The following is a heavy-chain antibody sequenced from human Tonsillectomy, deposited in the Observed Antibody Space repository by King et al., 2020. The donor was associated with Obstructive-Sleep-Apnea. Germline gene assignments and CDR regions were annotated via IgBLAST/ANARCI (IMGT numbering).Heavy chain of an antibody. J-gene: IGHJ4*02. D-gene: IGHD5-18*01. V-gene: IGHV4-34*01. CDR3: ARGLNSGWLQHLRYFDY. CDR1: GGSFSGYY. CDR2: INHSGST. Sequence: VQLQQWGAGLLKPSETLSLTCAVYGGSFSGYYWSWIRQPPGKGLEWIGEINHSGSTNYNPSLKSRVTISVDTSKNQFSLKLSSVTAADTAVYYCARGLNSGWLQHLRYFDYWGQGTLVTVSS.